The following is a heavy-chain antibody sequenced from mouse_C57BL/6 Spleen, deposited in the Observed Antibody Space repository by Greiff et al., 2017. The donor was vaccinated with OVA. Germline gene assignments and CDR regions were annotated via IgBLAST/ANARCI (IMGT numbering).Heavy chain of an antibody. CDR3: ARSLYDGYSYWYFDV. J-gene: IGHJ1*03. D-gene: IGHD2-3*01. CDR1: GYSFTSYY. V-gene: IGHV1-66*01. Sequence: VQLQESGPELVKPGASVKISCKASGYSFTSYYIHWVKQRPGQGLEWIGWIYPGSGNTKYNEKFKGKATLTADTSSSTAYMQLSSLTSEDSAVYYCARSLYDGYSYWYFDVWGTGTTVTVSS. CDR2: IYPGSGNT.